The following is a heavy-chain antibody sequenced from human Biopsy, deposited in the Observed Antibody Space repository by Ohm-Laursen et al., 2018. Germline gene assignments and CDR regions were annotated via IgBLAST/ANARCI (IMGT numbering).Heavy chain of an antibody. J-gene: IGHJ2*01. CDR1: GGSISSYY. CDR3: ARDRGYYSDRTVLGYFDL. V-gene: IGHV4-59*01. D-gene: IGHD3-22*01. CDR2: VYYTGST. Sequence: SQTLSLTCTVSGGSISSYYWSWIRQPPGKGLEWIGYVYYTGSTDYNPSLQSRVTISVDTSKNHFSLRLRSVTPADTAIYYCARDRGYYSDRTVLGYFDLWGRGTLVTVSS.